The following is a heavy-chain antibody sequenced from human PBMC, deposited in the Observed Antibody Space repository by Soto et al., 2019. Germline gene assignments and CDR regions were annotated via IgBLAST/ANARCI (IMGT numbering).Heavy chain of an antibody. J-gene: IGHJ5*02. Sequence: QVHLQQWGAGLLKPSETLSLTCAVYGGSFSGYYWSWIRQPPGRGLEWIGEINHSGTTNYNPSLKSRVTISVDTSKNQFSLRVTSVTAADTALYYCASSTAGGSETYVNSWFDPWGQGTLVTVSS. V-gene: IGHV4-34*01. CDR2: INHSGTT. CDR1: GGSFSGYY. CDR3: ASSTAGGSETYVNSWFDP. D-gene: IGHD3-10*01.